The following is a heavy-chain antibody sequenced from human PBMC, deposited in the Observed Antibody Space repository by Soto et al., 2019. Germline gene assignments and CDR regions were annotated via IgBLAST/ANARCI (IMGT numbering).Heavy chain of an antibody. CDR1: GYPVTAYY. J-gene: IGHJ3*02. Sequence: QLHLVQSGAVVKKPGASVTVSCSASGYPVTAYYMHCVRQAPGRGLEWMGGINPATGAAKYTQTFQGRVPMTREPSTSTVVKELSGLTSEDKAGFYCARGGGVGVAGSAAFDMWGQGTLVTVSS. V-gene: IGHV1-2*02. CDR3: ARGGGVGVAGSAAFDM. D-gene: IGHD3-3*01. CDR2: INPATGAA.